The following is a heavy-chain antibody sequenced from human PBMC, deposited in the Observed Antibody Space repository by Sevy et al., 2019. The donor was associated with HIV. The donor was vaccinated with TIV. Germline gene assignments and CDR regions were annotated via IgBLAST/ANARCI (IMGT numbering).Heavy chain of an antibody. CDR3: TKEGEGYNYDSSGSFRL. J-gene: IGHJ1*01. Sequence: GGSLRLSCAASGFTFSNYAMSWVRQAPGKGLEWVSGISGSAYYTYYADSVKGRFTISRDNSKNALYLQMNSLRAEDTAVYYCTKEGEGYNYDSSGSFRLWGQGTLVTVSS. D-gene: IGHD3-22*01. CDR1: GFTFSNYA. CDR2: ISGSAYYT. V-gene: IGHV3-23*01.